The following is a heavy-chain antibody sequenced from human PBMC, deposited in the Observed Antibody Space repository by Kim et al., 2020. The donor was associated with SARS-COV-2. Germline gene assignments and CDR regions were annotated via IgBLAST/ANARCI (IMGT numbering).Heavy chain of an antibody. CDR1: GFTFSYYA. CDR3: ARESNYYGSGTVYADGFDI. V-gene: IGHV3-30*04. CDR2: ISYDGSNT. J-gene: IGHJ3*02. Sequence: GGSLRLSCTASGFTFSYYALHWVRQAPGKGLEWVKAISYDGSNTNAAESVRGRFTISRDNSKNTLYLQMNSLRIEDTAVYYCARESNYYGSGTVYADGFDIWGQGPLVSVSS. D-gene: IGHD3-10*01.